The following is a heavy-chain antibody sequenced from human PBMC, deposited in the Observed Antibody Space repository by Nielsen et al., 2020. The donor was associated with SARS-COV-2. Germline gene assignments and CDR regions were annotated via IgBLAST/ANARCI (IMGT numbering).Heavy chain of an antibody. CDR2: ISSSSSYI. J-gene: IGHJ6*02. V-gene: IGHV3-21*01. CDR3: ARDFWVYSSSPVLHV. Sequence: GESLKISCAASGFTFSSYSMNWVRQAPGKGLEWVSSISSSSSYIYYADSVKGRFTISRDNSKNTLYLQMNSLRAEDTAVYYCARDFWVYSSSPVLHVWGQGTTVTVSS. D-gene: IGHD6-6*01. CDR1: GFTFSSYS.